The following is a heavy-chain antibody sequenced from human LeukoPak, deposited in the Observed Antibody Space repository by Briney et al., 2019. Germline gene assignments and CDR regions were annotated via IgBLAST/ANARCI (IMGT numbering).Heavy chain of an antibody. CDR2: ISGYSGNT. CDR1: GYSFTSNG. D-gene: IGHD3-10*01. V-gene: IGHV1-18*04. Sequence: ASVKVSCTASGYSFTSNGISWVRQAPGQGLEWMGWISGYSGNTNYAQKFQDRVIMTTDTSTDTAYMELRSLRFDDTAVYYCARDYGSGSYRYDYWGQGTLVTVSS. CDR3: ARDYGSGSYRYDY. J-gene: IGHJ4*02.